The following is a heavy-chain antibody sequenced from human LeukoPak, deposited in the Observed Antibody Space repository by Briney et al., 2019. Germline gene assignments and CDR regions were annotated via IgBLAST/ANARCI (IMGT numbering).Heavy chain of an antibody. D-gene: IGHD3-22*01. CDR2: INHSGDT. J-gene: IGHJ4*02. CDR3: ASGYYDSSGYCFDY. Sequence: PSETLSLTCAVYGGSLSGYYWSWIRQSPGKGLEWIGEINHSGDTYYSPSLKSRVVISIDTSKNQFSLKLSSVTAADSGVYYCASGYYDSSGYCFDYWGQGTLVTVSS. V-gene: IGHV4-34*01. CDR1: GGSLSGYY.